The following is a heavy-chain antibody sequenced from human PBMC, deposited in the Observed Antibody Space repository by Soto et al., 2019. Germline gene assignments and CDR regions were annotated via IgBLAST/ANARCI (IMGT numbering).Heavy chain of an antibody. D-gene: IGHD3-22*01. Sequence: PGGSLRLSCAASGFTFSSYAMGWVRQAPGKXLEWVSAISGSGGSTYYADSVKGRFTISRDNSKNTLYLQMNSLRAEDTAVYYCAKDMTYYYDSSGSFDAFDIWGQGTMVTVSS. J-gene: IGHJ3*02. V-gene: IGHV3-23*01. CDR2: ISGSGGST. CDR1: GFTFSSYA. CDR3: AKDMTYYYDSSGSFDAFDI.